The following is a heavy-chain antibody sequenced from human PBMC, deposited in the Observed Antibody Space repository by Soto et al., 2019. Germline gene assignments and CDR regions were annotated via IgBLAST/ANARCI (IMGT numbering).Heavy chain of an antibody. CDR2: MNPNSGNT. J-gene: IGHJ6*02. Sequence: ASVKVSCKASGYTFTSYDINWVRQATGQGPEWMGWMNPNSGNTGYAQKFQGRVTMTRNTSISTAYMELSSLRSEDTAVYYCAKIRRELLYPHGMDVWGQGTTVTVSS. CDR1: GYTFTSYD. D-gene: IGHD3-10*01. V-gene: IGHV1-8*01. CDR3: AKIRRELLYPHGMDV.